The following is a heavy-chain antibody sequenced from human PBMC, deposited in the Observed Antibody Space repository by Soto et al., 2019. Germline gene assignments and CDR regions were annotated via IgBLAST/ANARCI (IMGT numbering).Heavy chain of an antibody. Sequence: SVKVSCKASGGTFSSYAISWVRQAPGQGLEWMGGIIPIFGTANYAQKFQGRVTITADESTSTAYMELSSLRSEDTAVYYCAIRGQSTQNFGFWGEGTLVTGSS. D-gene: IGHD3-10*01. CDR3: AIRGQSTQNFGF. CDR1: GGTFSSYA. J-gene: IGHJ4*02. CDR2: IIPIFGTA. V-gene: IGHV1-69*13.